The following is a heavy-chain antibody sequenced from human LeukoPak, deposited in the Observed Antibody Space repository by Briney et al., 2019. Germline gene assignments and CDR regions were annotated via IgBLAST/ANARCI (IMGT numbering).Heavy chain of an antibody. J-gene: IGHJ4*02. CDR2: ISGRGDST. D-gene: IGHD6-19*01. V-gene: IGHV3-23*01. Sequence: GGSLRLSCAASGFTSSTYTISWVRQAPGKGLEWVSGISGRGDSTYYADSVKGRFTISRDNSKNTLHLQMNSLRAEDTAVYYCAISGYSSGWYYFDYWGQGTLVTVSS. CDR1: GFTSSTYT. CDR3: AISGYSSGWYYFDY.